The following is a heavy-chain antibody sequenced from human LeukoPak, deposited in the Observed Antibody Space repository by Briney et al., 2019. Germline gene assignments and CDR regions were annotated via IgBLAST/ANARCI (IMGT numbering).Heavy chain of an antibody. D-gene: IGHD2-2*01. Sequence: SETLSLTCSVSGGSTSGYFWTWIRQPPGKGPEWIGYVYYKGHTSYSPPLESRVTISVDTSKNQFSLKLSSVTAADTAVYYCARHLCSSTSCYEGVGAFDIWGQGTMVTVSS. CDR2: VYYKGHT. J-gene: IGHJ3*02. CDR1: GGSTSGYF. V-gene: IGHV4-59*08. CDR3: ARHLCSSTSCYEGVGAFDI.